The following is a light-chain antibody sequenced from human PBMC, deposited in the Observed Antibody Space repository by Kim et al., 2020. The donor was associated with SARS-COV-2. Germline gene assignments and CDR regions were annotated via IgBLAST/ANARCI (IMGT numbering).Light chain of an antibody. CDR3: MQALQPPLT. CDR1: QSLRWRGNNC. V-gene: IGKV2-28*01. J-gene: IGKJ5*01. CDR2: FGS. Sequence: PAFISCRSSQSLRWRGNNCLDWYLQKPEQSPQLLIYFGSNRASGVPDRFSGSGSGTDFTLQISRVEAEEVGVYYCMQALQPPLTFGQGTRLEIK.